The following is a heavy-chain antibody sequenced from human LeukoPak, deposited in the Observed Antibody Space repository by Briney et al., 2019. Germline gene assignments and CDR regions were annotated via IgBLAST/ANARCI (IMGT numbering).Heavy chain of an antibody. Sequence: ASETLSLTCTVSGGSISSSSYYWGWIRQPPGKGLEWIVSIYYSGSTYYNPSLKSRVTISVDTSKNQFSLKLSSVTAADTAVYYYARASIVVVPAAMQADDYYYMDVWGKGTTVTVSS. J-gene: IGHJ6*03. D-gene: IGHD2-2*01. CDR1: GGSISSSSYY. CDR2: IYYSGST. V-gene: IGHV4-39*01. CDR3: ARASIVVVPAAMQADDYYYMDV.